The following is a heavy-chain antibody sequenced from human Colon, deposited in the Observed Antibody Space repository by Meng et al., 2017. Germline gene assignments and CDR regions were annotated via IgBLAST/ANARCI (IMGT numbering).Heavy chain of an antibody. CDR1: GGSISSGDYY. D-gene: IGHD3-10*01. CDR3: VLGFEEIRSYFDS. J-gene: IGHJ4*02. Sequence: VQLQESGPGLVQPSQTLSLTCTGSGGSISSGDYYWSWIRQPPGKGLEWVSIIYSGGSTYYADSVKGRFTISRDNSKNTLYLQINSLRAEDTAVYYCVLGFEEIRSYFDSWGQGTLVTVSS. V-gene: IGHV3-53*01. CDR2: IYSGGST.